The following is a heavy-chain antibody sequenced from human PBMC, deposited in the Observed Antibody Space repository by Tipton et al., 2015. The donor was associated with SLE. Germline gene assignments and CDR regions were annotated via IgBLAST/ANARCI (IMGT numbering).Heavy chain of an antibody. V-gene: IGHV4-38-2*01. CDR3: VRHDYDSNGYYSHYFDY. Sequence: LRLSCAVSGFSVSSGYYWGWIRQSPEKGLEWIGSISHTGNMYHNPSLKSRLSMSIDTSRNEVFLRLSSVTAADTAVYYCVRHDYDSNGYYSHYFDYWGQGTLVTVSS. CDR2: ISHTGNM. D-gene: IGHD3-22*01. J-gene: IGHJ4*02. CDR1: GFSVSSGYY.